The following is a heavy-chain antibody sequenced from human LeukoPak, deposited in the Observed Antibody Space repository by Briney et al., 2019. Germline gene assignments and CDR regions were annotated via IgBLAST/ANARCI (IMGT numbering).Heavy chain of an antibody. Sequence: GGSLRLSCAASGFTFSDHFMDWVCQAPGKGLEWVGRIKNKANSYITQYAASMEGRFTISRDDSKNSLYLQTSSLKTEDTAMYYCASIRGTLGYWGQGTVVTVSS. D-gene: IGHD1-26*01. CDR1: GFTFSDHF. CDR2: IKNKANSYIT. J-gene: IGHJ4*02. V-gene: IGHV3-72*01. CDR3: ASIRGTLGY.